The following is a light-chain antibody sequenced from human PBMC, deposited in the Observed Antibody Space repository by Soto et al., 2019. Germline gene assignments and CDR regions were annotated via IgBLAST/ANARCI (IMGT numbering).Light chain of an antibody. V-gene: IGKV3-20*01. CDR3: QQYDNSPS. J-gene: IGKJ3*01. CDR2: DTS. CDR1: QSLSSNY. Sequence: EIVLTQSPGTLSLSPGERATLSCRASQSLSSNYLAWYQHQPGQAPRLLIYDTSSRATGIPDRFSGSGSGKYFTLTISTLEPEVLAVYYFQQYDNSPSFGPGTKVD.